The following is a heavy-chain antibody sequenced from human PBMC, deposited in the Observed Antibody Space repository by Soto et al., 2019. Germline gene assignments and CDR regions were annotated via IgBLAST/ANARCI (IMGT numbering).Heavy chain of an antibody. Sequence: PSETLSLTCTVSGGSISSGDYYWSWIRQPPGKGLEWIGYIYYSGSTYYNPSLKSRVTISVDRSKNQFSLKLSSVTAADTAVYYCARLPDGRFDFDYWGQGTLVTVSS. CDR2: IYYSGST. V-gene: IGHV4-30-4*01. CDR1: GGSISSGDYY. CDR3: ARLPDGRFDFDY. J-gene: IGHJ4*02.